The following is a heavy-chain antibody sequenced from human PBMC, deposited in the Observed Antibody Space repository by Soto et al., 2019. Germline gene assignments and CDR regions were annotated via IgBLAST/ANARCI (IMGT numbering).Heavy chain of an antibody. V-gene: IGHV3-23*01. J-gene: IGHJ4*02. CDR2: ISGSGGNT. Sequence: GGSLRLSCAASGFTFSSYAMSWVRQAPGKGLEWVSVISGSGGNTYYADSVKGRFTISRDNSKNTLYLQMNSLRAEDTAVYYCAKGSGSGSLNYYFDYRGQGTLVTVSS. CDR3: AKGSGSGSLNYYFDY. D-gene: IGHD3-10*01. CDR1: GFTFSSYA.